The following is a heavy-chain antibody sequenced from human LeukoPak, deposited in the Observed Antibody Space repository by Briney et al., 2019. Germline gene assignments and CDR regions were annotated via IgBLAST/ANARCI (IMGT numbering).Heavy chain of an antibody. J-gene: IGHJ4*02. CDR3: ARGRSTTTIFDY. CDR1: GFTFSSLF. V-gene: IGHV3-53*01. CDR2: ITGGGGT. D-gene: IGHD5-24*01. Sequence: GGSLRLSCAASGFTFSSLFMSWVRQAPGKGLQFVSLITGGGGTQYSDSVEGRFTISRDKSKNTLFLQMNSLRVEDTAVYYCARGRSTTTIFDYWGQGTLVTVSS.